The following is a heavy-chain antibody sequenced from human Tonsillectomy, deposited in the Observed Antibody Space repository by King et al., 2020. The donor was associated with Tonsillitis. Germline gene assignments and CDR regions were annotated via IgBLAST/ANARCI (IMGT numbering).Heavy chain of an antibody. D-gene: IGHD7-27*01. V-gene: IGHV3-7*01. CDR1: GFTFSDYW. CDR2: IKQDRSEK. CDR3: VRGGWPLGNWFAP. J-gene: IGHJ5*02. Sequence: VQLVESGGGLVQPGGSLRLSCAASGFTFSDYWMNWVRQTPEKGLDWVANIKQDRSEKYYVDSVKGRFTISRDNAKRSLYLEMDSLRGEDTAVYYCVRGGWPLGNWFAPWGQGTLVTVSS.